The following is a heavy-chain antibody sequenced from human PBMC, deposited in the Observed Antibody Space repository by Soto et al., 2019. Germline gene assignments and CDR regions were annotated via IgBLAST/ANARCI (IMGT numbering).Heavy chain of an antibody. D-gene: IGHD1-1*01. Sequence: SETLSLTCTVSGDSIGTYYWSWVRQPPGKGLEWIGFVHHSGSTHYDPSLRSRVTISVDTSKNVLFLQMNSLRVDDTATYYCAKDPPSPWTANWVDPWGKGTLVTVSS. CDR2: VHHSGST. J-gene: IGHJ5*02. CDR1: GDSIGTYY. V-gene: IGHV4-59*12. CDR3: AKDPPSPWTANWVDP.